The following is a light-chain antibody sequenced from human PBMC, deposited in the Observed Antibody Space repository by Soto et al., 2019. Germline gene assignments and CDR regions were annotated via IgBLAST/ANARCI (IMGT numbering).Light chain of an antibody. CDR1: SSDVGGYNY. CDR3: ISYTTSVTYV. J-gene: IGLJ1*01. CDR2: GVS. V-gene: IGLV2-14*01. Sequence: QPASVSGSPGQSITISCTGTSSDVGGYNYVSWYQQHPGKAPKLMISGVSNRPSGVSNRFSGSKSGNTASLTISGLQTEDEADYYCISYTTSVTYVFGTGTKLTVL.